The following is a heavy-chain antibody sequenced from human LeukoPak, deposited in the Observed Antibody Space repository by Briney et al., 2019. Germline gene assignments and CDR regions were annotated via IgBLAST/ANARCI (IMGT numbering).Heavy chain of an antibody. V-gene: IGHV4-39*01. CDR1: GGSISSNGYF. Sequence: SETLSLTCTVSGGSISSNGYFWSWIRQPPGKGLEWIGTIYHTGRTYDNPSLKSRVTISIDTSKNQFSLNLSSVTAADTAVYYCAGQAQYCTNGVCFFDYWGQGTLVTVSS. J-gene: IGHJ4*02. D-gene: IGHD2-8*01. CDR2: IYHTGRT. CDR3: AGQAQYCTNGVCFFDY.